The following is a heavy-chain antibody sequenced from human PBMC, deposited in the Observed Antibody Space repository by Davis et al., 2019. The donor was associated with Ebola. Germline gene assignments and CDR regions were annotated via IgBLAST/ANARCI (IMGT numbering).Heavy chain of an antibody. Sequence: GGSLRLSCAASGFTFSSYGMHWVRQAPGKGLEWVASISYEGSNKYYADSLKGRFTISRDNSQNTLYLQMNSLRAEDTAVYYCARATGMDVWGKGTTVTVSS. CDR2: ISYEGSNK. CDR1: GFTFSSYG. CDR3: ARATGMDV. V-gene: IGHV3-30*03. J-gene: IGHJ6*04. D-gene: IGHD4-17*01.